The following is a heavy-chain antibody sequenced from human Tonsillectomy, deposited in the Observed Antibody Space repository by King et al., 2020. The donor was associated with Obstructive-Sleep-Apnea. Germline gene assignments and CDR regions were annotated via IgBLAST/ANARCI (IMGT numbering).Heavy chain of an antibody. D-gene: IGHD3-10*01. CDR1: GFTFSSYS. CDR3: AGDGGLAVRGFDY. Sequence: VQLVESGGGLVKPGGSLRLSCAASGFTFSSYSMNWVRQAPGKGLEWVSSISSSSSYIYYADSVKGRFTISRDNAKNSLYLQMNSLRAEDTAVYYCAGDGGLAVRGFDYWGQGTLVTVSS. J-gene: IGHJ4*02. CDR2: ISSSSSYI. V-gene: IGHV3-21*01.